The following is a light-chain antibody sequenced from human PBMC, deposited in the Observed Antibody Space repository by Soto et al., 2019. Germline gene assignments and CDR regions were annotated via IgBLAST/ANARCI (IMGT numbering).Light chain of an antibody. V-gene: IGKV3-15*01. J-gene: IGKJ1*01. Sequence: EIVTTQSPATLSLPPWEMATLPCRASQSVSSNLAWYQQKPGQAPRLLIYGASSRATGIPARFSGSGSGTEFTLTISSLQSEDFAVYYCQQYNSWPRTFGQGTKVDIK. CDR3: QQYNSWPRT. CDR1: QSVSSN. CDR2: GAS.